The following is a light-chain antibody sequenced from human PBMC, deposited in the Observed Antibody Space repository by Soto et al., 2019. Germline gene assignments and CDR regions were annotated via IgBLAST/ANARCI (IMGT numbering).Light chain of an antibody. Sequence: DIQLTQSPSFLSASVGDRVTITCRASQGISSYLAWYQQKPGKAPKFLIYAASPLQSGVPSRFGGSGSGTEFTPTIRSLQPEDFATYYCQQYSIYSRTFGQGTKVELK. CDR3: QQYSIYSRT. J-gene: IGKJ1*01. CDR2: AAS. CDR1: QGISSY. V-gene: IGKV1-9*01.